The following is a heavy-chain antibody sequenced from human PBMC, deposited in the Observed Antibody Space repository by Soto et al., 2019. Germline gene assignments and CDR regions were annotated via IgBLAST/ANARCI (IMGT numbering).Heavy chain of an antibody. D-gene: IGHD2-2*01. J-gene: IGHJ4*02. Sequence: SETLSLTCTVSGGSINSGDYYWSWIRQPPGKGLEWIGYSYYSGSTYYNPSLKSRVTISRDTSKNQFSLKLSSVTAADTAVYYCARLGGDIVVVPAAAAFDYWGKGTLVTVSS. V-gene: IGHV4-30-4*01. CDR2: SYYSGST. CDR1: GGSINSGDYY. CDR3: ARLGGDIVVVPAAAAFDY.